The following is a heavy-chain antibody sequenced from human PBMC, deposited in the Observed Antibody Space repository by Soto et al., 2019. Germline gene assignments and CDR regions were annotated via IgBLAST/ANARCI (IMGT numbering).Heavy chain of an antibody. J-gene: IGHJ6*01. CDR3: ARITMIAGDGYGMDV. Sequence: VGSLRLSCASSVFTFSSYWMSCVRHSPGKWLEWVANIKQDGSEKYYVDSVKGRFTISGDNAKNSLYLQMNSLRAEDTAVYYCARITMIAGDGYGMDVWGQGTTVTVS. CDR2: IKQDGSEK. V-gene: IGHV3-7*01. D-gene: IGHD3-22*01. CDR1: VFTFSSYW.